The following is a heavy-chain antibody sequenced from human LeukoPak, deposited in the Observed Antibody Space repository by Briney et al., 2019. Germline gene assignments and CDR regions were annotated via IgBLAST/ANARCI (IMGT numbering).Heavy chain of an antibody. V-gene: IGHV3-30*18. D-gene: IGHD2-15*01. Sequence: PGRSLRLSCAASGFIFSSYGMHWVRQAPGKGLEWVAVISYDGSNKYYADSVKGRFTISRDNSKNTLYLQMNSLRAEDTAVYYCAKDLTSRNPYSWPLGGYFQHWGQGTLVTVSS. CDR2: ISYDGSNK. J-gene: IGHJ1*01. CDR3: AKDLTSRNPYSWPLGGYFQH. CDR1: GFIFSSYG.